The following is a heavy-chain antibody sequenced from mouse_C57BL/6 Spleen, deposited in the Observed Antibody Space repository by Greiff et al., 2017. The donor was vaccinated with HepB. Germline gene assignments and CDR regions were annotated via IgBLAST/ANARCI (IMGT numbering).Heavy chain of an antibody. CDR2: INPNNGGT. D-gene: IGHD2-3*01. CDR1: GYTFTDYY. V-gene: IGHV1-26*01. J-gene: IGHJ2*01. Sequence: EVQLQQSGPELVKPGASVKISCKASGYTFTDYYMNWVKQSHGKSLEWIGDINPNNGGTSYNQKFKGKATLTVDKSSSTAYMELRSLTSEDSAVYYCASSPYDGYYLYWGQGTTLTVSS. CDR3: ASSPYDGYYLY.